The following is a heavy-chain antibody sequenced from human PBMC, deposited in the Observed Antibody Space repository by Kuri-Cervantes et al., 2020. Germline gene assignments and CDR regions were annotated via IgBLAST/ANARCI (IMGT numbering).Heavy chain of an antibody. D-gene: IGHD2-2*01. CDR1: GYTFTSYY. CDR3: ARAKQDIVVVPAAQRFYCYGMDV. V-gene: IGHV1-46*01. Sequence: ASVKVSCKASGYTFTSYYMHWVRQAPGQGLEWMGIINPSGGSTSYAQKFQSRVSMTRDMSTGTAYMDLSSLTSDDTAVYYCARAKQDIVVVPAAQRFYCYGMDVWGQGTTVTVSS. CDR2: INPSGGST. J-gene: IGHJ6*02.